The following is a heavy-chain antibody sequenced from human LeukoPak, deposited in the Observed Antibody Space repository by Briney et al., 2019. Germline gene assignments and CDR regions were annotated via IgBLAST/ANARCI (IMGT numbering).Heavy chain of an antibody. Sequence: PGGSLRLSCVASGFTFSSHWMSWARQAPGKGLEWVGNIKQDGSDKYHADSVKGRFTISRDNAKNSLYLQMSSLRAEDTAVYYCATQTYALFDYWGQGTLVTVSS. CDR3: ATQTYALFDY. J-gene: IGHJ4*02. V-gene: IGHV3-7*03. D-gene: IGHD2-2*01. CDR1: GFTFSSHW. CDR2: IKQDGSDK.